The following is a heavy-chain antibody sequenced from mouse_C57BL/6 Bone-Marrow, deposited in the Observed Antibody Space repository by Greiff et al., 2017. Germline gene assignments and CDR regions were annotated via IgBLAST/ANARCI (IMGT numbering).Heavy chain of an antibody. J-gene: IGHJ1*03. CDR1: GYTFTSYW. V-gene: IGHV1-50*01. CDR3: ARGLDSSGNWYFDV. CDR2: IDPSDSYT. Sequence: VQLQHPGAELVKPGASVKLSCKASGYTFTSYWMQWVKQRPGQGLEWIGEIDPSDSYTNYNQKFKGKATLTVDTSSSTAYMQLSSLTSEDSAVYYCARGLDSSGNWYFDVWGTGTTVTVSS. D-gene: IGHD3-2*02.